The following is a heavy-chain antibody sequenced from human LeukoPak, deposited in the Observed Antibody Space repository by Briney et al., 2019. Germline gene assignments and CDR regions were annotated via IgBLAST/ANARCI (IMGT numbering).Heavy chain of an antibody. CDR1: GFVVSDNY. CDR3: AKPYSSGWYAGFDY. Sequence: PGGSLRLSCAASGFVVSDNYISWVRQAPGKGLEWISIIYSGNHTSYTDSVKGRFIISRDNSKNMVYLQMNSLRAEDTAVYYCAKPYSSGWYAGFDYWGQGTLVTVSS. D-gene: IGHD6-19*01. J-gene: IGHJ4*02. V-gene: IGHV3-66*04. CDR2: IYSGNHT.